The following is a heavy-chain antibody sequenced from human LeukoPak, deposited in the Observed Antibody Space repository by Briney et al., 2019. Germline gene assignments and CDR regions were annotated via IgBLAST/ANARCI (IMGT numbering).Heavy chain of an antibody. CDR2: IYYSGST. J-gene: IGHJ5*02. CDR3: ASGLRYGSGSYYSIWFDP. D-gene: IGHD3-10*01. V-gene: IGHV4-30-4*01. Sequence: PSQTLSLTCTVSGGSISSGDYYWSWIRQPPGKGLEWIGYIYYSGSTYYNPSLKSRVTISVDTSKNQFSLKLSSVTAADTAAYYCASGLRYGSGSYYSIWFDPWGQGTLVTVSS. CDR1: GGSISSGDYY.